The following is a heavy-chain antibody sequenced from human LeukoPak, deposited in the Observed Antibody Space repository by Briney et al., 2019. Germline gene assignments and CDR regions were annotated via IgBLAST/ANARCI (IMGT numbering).Heavy chain of an antibody. D-gene: IGHD6-19*01. J-gene: IGHJ4*02. CDR1: GFTFSSYS. CDR3: ARDGIIAVAGTAIDY. V-gene: IGHV3-21*01. Sequence: GGSLRLSCAASGFTFSSYSMNWVRQAPGKGLEWVSSISSSSSYIYYADSVKGRSTISRDNAKNSLYLQMNSLRAEDTAVYYCARDGIIAVAGTAIDYWGQGTLVTVSS. CDR2: ISSSSSYI.